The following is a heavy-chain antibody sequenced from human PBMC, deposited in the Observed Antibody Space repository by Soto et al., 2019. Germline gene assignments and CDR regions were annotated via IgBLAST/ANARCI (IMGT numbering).Heavy chain of an antibody. CDR1: GGTFSSYT. Sequence: SVKVSCKASGGTFSSYTISWVRQAPGQGLEWMGRIIPILGIANYAQKFQGRVTITADKSTSTAYMELSSLRSEDTAVYYCARSRGFLGYCSSSISPKVAGGFDPWGQEDLLTISS. CDR2: IIPILGIA. D-gene: IGHD2-2*01. CDR3: ARSRGFLGYCSSSISPKVAGGFDP. V-gene: IGHV1-69*02. J-gene: IGHJ5*02.